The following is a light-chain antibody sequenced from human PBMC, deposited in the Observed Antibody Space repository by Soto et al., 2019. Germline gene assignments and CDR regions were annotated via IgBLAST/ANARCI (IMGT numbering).Light chain of an antibody. CDR3: QQFGSSPPVT. Sequence: ILLTHSPGTLAFSPGEMATLSCRAIQSISSSYLAWYQQKPGQAPRLLIYGASSRATGIPDRFSGSGSGTDFTLTISRLEPEDFAVYYCQQFGSSPPVTFGGGTKVDI. CDR1: QSISSSY. V-gene: IGKV3-20*01. CDR2: GAS. J-gene: IGKJ4*01.